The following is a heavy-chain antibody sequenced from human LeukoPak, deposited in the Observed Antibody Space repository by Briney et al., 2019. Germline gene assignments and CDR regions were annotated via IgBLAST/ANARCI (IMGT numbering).Heavy chain of an antibody. CDR3: ARGRWNDAFDI. CDR2: ISAYNGNT. D-gene: IGHD4-23*01. J-gene: IGHJ3*02. Sequence: ASVNVSRKASGHTFTSCGISWVRQAPGQGLEWMGWISAYNGNTNYAQKLQGRVTMTTDTSTSTAYMELRSLRSHDTAVYYCARGRWNDAFDIWGQGTMVTVSS. CDR1: GHTFTSCG. V-gene: IGHV1-18*01.